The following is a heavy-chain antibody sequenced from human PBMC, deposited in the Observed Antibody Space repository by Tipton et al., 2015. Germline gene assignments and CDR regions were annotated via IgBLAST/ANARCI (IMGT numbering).Heavy chain of an antibody. D-gene: IGHD6-19*01. CDR1: GFTFSSYG. CDR3: ASSMSMAGTGDS. Sequence: SLRLSCAASGFTFSSYGMHWVRQAPGKGLEWVSAISGRGASTFYADSVKGRFTISRDNSQNTLFLQMNSLRTDDTAVYYCASSMSMAGTGDSWGQGTLVTVSS. CDR2: ISGRGAST. V-gene: IGHV3-23*01. J-gene: IGHJ4*02.